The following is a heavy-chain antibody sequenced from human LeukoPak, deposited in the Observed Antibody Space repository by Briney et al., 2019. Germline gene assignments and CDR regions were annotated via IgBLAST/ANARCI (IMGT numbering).Heavy chain of an antibody. V-gene: IGHV1-8*03. Sequence: ASVKVSCKASGYTFTSYDINWVRQATGQGLEWMGWMNPNSGNTGYAQKFQGRVTITRNTSISTAYMELSSLRSEDTAVYYCARDRGTSSSWYGGEFDPWGQGTLVTVSS. CDR1: GYTFTSYD. CDR2: MNPNSGNT. CDR3: ARDRGTSSSWYGGEFDP. J-gene: IGHJ5*02. D-gene: IGHD6-13*01.